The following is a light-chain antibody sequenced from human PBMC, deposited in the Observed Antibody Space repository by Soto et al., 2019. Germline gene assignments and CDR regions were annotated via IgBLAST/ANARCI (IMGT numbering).Light chain of an antibody. CDR1: QGTANY. CDR2: AAT. Sequence: IQMTQSPSSLSASVGDRVTITCRASQGTANYVAWYQQKPGKVPKLLIHAATTLQSGVPSRFSGSGSGTDFTLTISSLQPEDFATYYCLQDYNYPWTFGQGTKVDIK. V-gene: IGKV1-6*01. CDR3: LQDYNYPWT. J-gene: IGKJ1*01.